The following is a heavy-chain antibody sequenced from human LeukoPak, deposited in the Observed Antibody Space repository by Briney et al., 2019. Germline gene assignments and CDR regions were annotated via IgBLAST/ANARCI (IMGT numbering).Heavy chain of an antibody. CDR2: ISAYNGNT. Sequence: ASVKVSCKASGYTFISYSISWVRQAPGQGLEWMGWISAYNGNTNYAQKFQGRVTITADESTSTAYMELSSLRSEDTAVYYCARVRSLNTFDYWGQGTLVTVSS. V-gene: IGHV1-18*01. D-gene: IGHD2-15*01. CDR3: ARVRSLNTFDY. CDR1: GYTFISYS. J-gene: IGHJ4*02.